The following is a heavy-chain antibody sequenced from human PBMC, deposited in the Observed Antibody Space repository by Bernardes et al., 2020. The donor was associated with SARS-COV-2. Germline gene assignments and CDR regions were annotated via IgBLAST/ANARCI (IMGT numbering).Heavy chain of an antibody. D-gene: IGHD5-18*01. V-gene: IGHV3-21*01. Sequence: GGSLRLSCAASGFSFSSYGMNWVRQAPGKGLEWVSSISSSSVYIYYADSLKGRFTISRDNAKNSLYLQMNSLRADDTAVYYCGISGYNYGLDSYWGQGTLVTVSS. J-gene: IGHJ4*02. CDR1: GFSFSSYG. CDR2: ISSSSVYI. CDR3: GISGYNYGLDSY.